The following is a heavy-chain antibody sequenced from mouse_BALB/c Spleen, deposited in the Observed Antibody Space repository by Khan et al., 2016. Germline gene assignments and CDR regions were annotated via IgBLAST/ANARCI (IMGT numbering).Heavy chain of an antibody. CDR2: IDPANGNT. J-gene: IGHJ3*01. CDR1: GFNIKDTY. V-gene: IGHV14-3*02. CDR3: ARSPYDYDVGFAY. D-gene: IGHD2-4*01. Sequence: VQLKESGAELVKPGASVKLSCTASGFNIKDTYMHWVKQRPEQGLEWIGRIDPANGNTKYDQKFQGKATITAETSSNKAYLQLSSLTSEDTAVYYCARSPYDYDVGFAYWGQGTLVTVSA.